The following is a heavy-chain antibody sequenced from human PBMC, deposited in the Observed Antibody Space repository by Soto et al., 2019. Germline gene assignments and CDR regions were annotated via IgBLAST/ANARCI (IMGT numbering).Heavy chain of an antibody. CDR1: SGSISSSNW. CDR3: ARDLGAAGYCSGGSCEGGFDY. CDR2: IYHSGST. J-gene: IGHJ4*02. D-gene: IGHD2-15*01. V-gene: IGHV4-4*02. Sequence: QVQLQESGPGLVKPSGTLSLTCAVSSGSISSSNWWSWVRQPPGKGLEWIGEIYHSGSTNYNPSLKSRVTISVDKSKNQFSLKLSSVTAADTAVYYCARDLGAAGYCSGGSCEGGFDYWGQGTLVTVSS.